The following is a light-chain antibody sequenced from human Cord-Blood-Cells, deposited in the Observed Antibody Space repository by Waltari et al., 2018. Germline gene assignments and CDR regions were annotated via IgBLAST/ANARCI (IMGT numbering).Light chain of an antibody. J-gene: IGKJ1*01. Sequence: DIQMNQSPSSLSASVGDRVTITCQASKDINNYLNWYQQKPGTAPKLPIDDATNLETGVPSRFSGSGSGTDFTFTISSLQPEDIATYYWQQYDNLPSFGQGTKVEIK. CDR3: QQYDNLPS. CDR2: DAT. CDR1: KDINNY. V-gene: IGKV1-33*01.